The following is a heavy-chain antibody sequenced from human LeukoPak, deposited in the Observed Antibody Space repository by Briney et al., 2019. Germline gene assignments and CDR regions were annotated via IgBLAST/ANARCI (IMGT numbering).Heavy chain of an antibody. CDR1: GFTFSRYS. J-gene: IGHJ6*03. CDR3: ARDPYSGSYGNYYYYFMDV. CDR2: ISISSNYI. V-gene: IGHV3-21*01. D-gene: IGHD1-26*01. Sequence: GGSLRLSCAASGFTFSRYSMNWVRQAPGKGLEWVSSISISSNYIYYTDSVKGRFTISRDNAKKSLYLQMNSLRAEDTAVYYCARDPYSGSYGNYYYYFMDVWGKGTTVTISS.